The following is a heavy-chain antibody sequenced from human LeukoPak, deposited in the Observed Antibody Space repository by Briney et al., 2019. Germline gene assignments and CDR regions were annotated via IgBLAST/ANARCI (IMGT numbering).Heavy chain of an antibody. Sequence: ASVTVSCKASGFTLTNFDINWVRQATGQGLEWMGWMNSNTGNTGYAQEFQGRVTMTRDTSIGTAYMQLTNLRSEDTAVYYCARGRRGSRGPWSWDLDLWGRGTLVTASS. D-gene: IGHD2-2*01. CDR2: MNSNTGNT. CDR1: GFTLTNFD. V-gene: IGHV1-8*01. CDR3: ARGRRGSRGPWSWDLDL. J-gene: IGHJ2*01.